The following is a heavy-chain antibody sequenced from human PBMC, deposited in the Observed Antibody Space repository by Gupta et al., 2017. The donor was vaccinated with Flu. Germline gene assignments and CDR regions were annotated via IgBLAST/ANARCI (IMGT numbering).Heavy chain of an antibody. J-gene: IGHJ4*02. CDR1: GFTFSSYW. CDR3: AREEYSSSWYGRAFDY. Sequence: EVQLVESGGGLVQPGGSLRLSCAASGFTFSSYWMSWVRQAPGKGLEWVANIKQDGSEKYYVDSVKGRFTISRDNAKNSLYLQMNSLRAEDTAVYYCAREEYSSSWYGRAFDYWGQGTLVTVSS. D-gene: IGHD6-13*01. CDR2: IKQDGSEK. V-gene: IGHV3-7*04.